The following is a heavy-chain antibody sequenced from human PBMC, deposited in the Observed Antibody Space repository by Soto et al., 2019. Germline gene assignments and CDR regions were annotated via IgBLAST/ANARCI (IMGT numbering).Heavy chain of an antibody. V-gene: IGHV3-30*18. Sequence: GGSLRLSCAASGFTFSNYGMHWVRQAPGKGLEWVALISYDGSNKYYADSVKGRFTISRDNSKNTLYLQMNSLRPEDTAVFYCAKDGGGVVAGGFDYWGQGALVTVSS. J-gene: IGHJ4*02. D-gene: IGHD6-19*01. CDR2: ISYDGSNK. CDR3: AKDGGGVVAGGFDY. CDR1: GFTFSNYG.